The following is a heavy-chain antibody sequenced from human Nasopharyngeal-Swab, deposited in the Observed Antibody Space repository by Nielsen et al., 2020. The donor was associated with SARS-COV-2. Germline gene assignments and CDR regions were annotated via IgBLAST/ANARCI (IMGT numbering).Heavy chain of an antibody. CDR1: GFTFSSYS. CDR3: ARDPEQQLVQGYYFDY. V-gene: IGHV3-21*01. J-gene: IGHJ4*02. CDR2: IRSSSSYI. D-gene: IGHD6-13*01. Sequence: GGSLRLSCAASGFTFSSYSMNWVRQAAGKGLVWFSSIRSSSSYIYYADSVKGRFTISRENAKNSLYLQMNSLRAEDTAVYYCARDPEQQLVQGYYFDYWGQGTLVTVSS.